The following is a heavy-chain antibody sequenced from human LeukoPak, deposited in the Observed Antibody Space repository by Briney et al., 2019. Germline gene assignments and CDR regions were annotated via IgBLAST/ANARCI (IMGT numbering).Heavy chain of an antibody. CDR2: INHSGST. D-gene: IGHD2-2*01. CDR1: GGSFSGYY. J-gene: IGHJ4*02. CDR3: ARTLSYADY. Sequence: SETLSLTCAVYGGSFSGYYWSWIRQPPGKGLEWIGEINHSGSTNYNPSLKSRVTISVDTSKNQFSLKLSSVTTADTAVYYCARTLSYADYWGQGTLVTVSS. V-gene: IGHV4-34*01.